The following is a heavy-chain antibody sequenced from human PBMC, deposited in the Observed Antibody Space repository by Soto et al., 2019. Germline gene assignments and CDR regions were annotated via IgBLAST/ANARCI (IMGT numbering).Heavy chain of an antibody. CDR2: IYSGGST. D-gene: IGHD3-3*01. CDR1: GFTVSSNY. CDR3: ARERSGYYFDI. J-gene: IGHJ3*02. Sequence: GGSLRLSCAASGFTVSSNYMSWVRQAPGKGLEWVSVIYSGGSTYYADSVKGRFTISRDNSKNTLYLQMNSLRAEDTAVYYCARERSGYYFDIWGQGTMVTVSS. V-gene: IGHV3-53*01.